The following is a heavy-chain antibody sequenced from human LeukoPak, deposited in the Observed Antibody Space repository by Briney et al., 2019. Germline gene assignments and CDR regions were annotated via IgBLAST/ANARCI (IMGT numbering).Heavy chain of an antibody. CDR3: ARPGPDALDI. J-gene: IGHJ3*02. Sequence: GGSLRLSCAASGFIFSDYYMSWIRQAPGKGLEWLSYISASSISIYYADSVKGRFTISRDNAKNSLYLQMNSLRAEDTAVYYCARPGPDALDIWGQGTMVTVSS. CDR1: GFIFSDYY. CDR2: ISASSISI. V-gene: IGHV3-11*04.